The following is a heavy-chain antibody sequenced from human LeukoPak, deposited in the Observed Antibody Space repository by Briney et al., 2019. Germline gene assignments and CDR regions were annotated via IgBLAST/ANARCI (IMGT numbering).Heavy chain of an antibody. V-gene: IGHV4-38-2*02. CDR2: IYHSGST. J-gene: IGHJ5*02. CDR1: GYSIGSGYY. D-gene: IGHD2-2*01. CDR3: ARVGYCSSTSCTRDNWFDP. Sequence: PSETLSLTCTVSGYSIGSGYYWGWIRPPPGKGLEWIGSIYHSGSTYYNPSLKRRVTISVDTSKNQFSLKLSSVTAADTAVYYCARVGYCSSTSCTRDNWFDPWGQGTLVTVSS.